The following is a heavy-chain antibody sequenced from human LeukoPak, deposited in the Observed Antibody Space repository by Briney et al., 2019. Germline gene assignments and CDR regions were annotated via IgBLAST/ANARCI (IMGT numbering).Heavy chain of an antibody. Sequence: SETLSLTCAVYGGSFSGYYWSWIRQPPGKGLEWIGEINHSGSTNYNPSLKSRVTISVDTSKNQFSLKLSSVTAADTAVYYCARGKYRRYRQPTYHFDYWGQGTLVTVSS. V-gene: IGHV4-34*01. CDR2: INHSGST. D-gene: IGHD5-18*01. J-gene: IGHJ4*02. CDR3: ARGKYRRYRQPTYHFDY. CDR1: GGSFSGYY.